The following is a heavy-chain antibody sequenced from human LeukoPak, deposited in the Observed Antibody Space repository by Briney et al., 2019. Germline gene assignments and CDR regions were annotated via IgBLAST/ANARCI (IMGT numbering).Heavy chain of an antibody. Sequence: ASVKVSCKASGYTFTSYGISWVRQAPGQGLEWMGWISAYNGNTNYAQKLQGRVTMTTDTSTSTAYMELSSLRSEDTAVYYCATGGKTYGSGTIDYWGQGTLVTVSS. CDR2: ISAYNGNT. V-gene: IGHV1-18*01. D-gene: IGHD3-10*01. CDR1: GYTFTSYG. CDR3: ATGGKTYGSGTIDY. J-gene: IGHJ4*02.